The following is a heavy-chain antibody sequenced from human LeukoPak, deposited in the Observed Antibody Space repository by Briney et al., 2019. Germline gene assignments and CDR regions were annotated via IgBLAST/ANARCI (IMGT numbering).Heavy chain of an antibody. J-gene: IGHJ4*02. CDR3: AKDRSTYNVLTGYQDY. D-gene: IGHD3-9*01. V-gene: IGHV3-30*02. CDR2: ITYDGGNK. CDR1: GFTFSRYG. Sequence: GGSLRLSCAVSGFTFSRYGMHWVRQTPGKGLEWVALITYDGGNKDYVDSVKGRFTVSRDNSRNTLYLQMNSLRPEDTAVYYCAKDRSTYNVLTGYQDYWGQGTLVTVSS.